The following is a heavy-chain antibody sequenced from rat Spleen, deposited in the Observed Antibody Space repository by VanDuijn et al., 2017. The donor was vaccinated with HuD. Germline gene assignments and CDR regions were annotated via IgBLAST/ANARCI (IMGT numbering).Heavy chain of an antibody. CDR2: ISYDGSTT. Sequence: EVQLVESGGGLVQPGRSLKLSCAASGFTFSNYGMAWVRQTPTKGLEWVATISYDGSTTYYRDSVKGRFTISRDDAKNTLYLQMDSLRSEDTATYYCARHGSLLTTVPNPNWFAYWGQGTLVTVSS. CDR1: GFTFSNYG. D-gene: IGHD1-3*01. V-gene: IGHV5-29*01. J-gene: IGHJ3*01. CDR3: ARHGSLLTTVPNPNWFAY.